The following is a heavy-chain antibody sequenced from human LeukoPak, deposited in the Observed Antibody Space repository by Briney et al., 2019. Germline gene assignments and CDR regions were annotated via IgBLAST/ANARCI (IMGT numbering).Heavy chain of an antibody. J-gene: IGHJ4*02. CDR3: ARGGNIYYGSDDYLSC. Sequence: PSETLSLTCAVYGGSFSGYYWSWIRQPPGKGLEWIGEINHSGSTNYNPSLKSRVTISVDTSKNQFSLKLSSVTAADTAVYYCARGGNIYYGSDDYLSCWGQGTLVTVSS. D-gene: IGHD3-10*01. CDR2: INHSGST. V-gene: IGHV4-34*01. CDR1: GGSFSGYY.